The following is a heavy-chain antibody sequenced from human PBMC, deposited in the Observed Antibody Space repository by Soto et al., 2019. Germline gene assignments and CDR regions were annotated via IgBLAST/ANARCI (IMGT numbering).Heavy chain of an antibody. D-gene: IGHD3-10*01. J-gene: IGHJ4*02. CDR1: GYTFTTYY. Sequence: ASVKVSCKASGYTFTTYYMHWVRQAPGQGLEWMGIINPSDGTTSYAQRFRGRVTMTRDTSTSTVYMELSSLRSGDTAVYYCARVLKPQMVRGVPFDYWGQGTLVTVSS. V-gene: IGHV1-46*01. CDR3: ARVLKPQMVRGVPFDY. CDR2: INPSDGTT.